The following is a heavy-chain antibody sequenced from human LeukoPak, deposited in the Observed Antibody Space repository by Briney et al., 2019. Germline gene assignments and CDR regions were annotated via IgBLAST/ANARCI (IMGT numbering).Heavy chain of an antibody. CDR3: ARDPGSGWNQFDY. J-gene: IGHJ4*02. Sequence: SETLSLTCTVSGGSISSGGYYWSWIRQHPGKGLEWIGYIYYSGSTYYNPSLKSRVTISVDTSKDQFSLKLSPVTAADTAVYYCARDPGSGWNQFDYWGQGTLVTVSS. V-gene: IGHV4-31*03. CDR1: GGSISSGGYY. D-gene: IGHD6-19*01. CDR2: IYYSGST.